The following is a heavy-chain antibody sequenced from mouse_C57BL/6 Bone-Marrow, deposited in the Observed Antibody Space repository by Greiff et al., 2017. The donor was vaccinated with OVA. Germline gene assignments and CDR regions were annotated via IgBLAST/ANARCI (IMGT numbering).Heavy chain of an antibody. CDR2: INPSTGGT. J-gene: IGHJ2*01. V-gene: IGHV1-42*01. Sequence: QLKESGPELVKPGASVKISCKASGYSFTGYYMNWVKQSPEKSLEWIGEINPSTGGTTYNQKFKAKATLTVDKSSSTAYMQLKSLTSEDSAVYYCARYGGSSYEDYFDYWGQGTTLTVSS. D-gene: IGHD1-1*01. CDR1: GYSFTGYY. CDR3: ARYGGSSYEDYFDY.